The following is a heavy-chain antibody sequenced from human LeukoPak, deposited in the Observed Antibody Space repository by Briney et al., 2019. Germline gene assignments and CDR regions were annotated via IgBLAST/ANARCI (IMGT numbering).Heavy chain of an antibody. CDR1: GFTYGDYA. CDR2: IRSKAYGGTT. Sequence: GGSLRLSCTASGFTYGDYAMSWVRQAPGKGLEWVGFIRSKAYGGTTEYAASVKGRFTISRDDSKSIAYLQMNSLKTEDTAVYYCTRVREYFDWLTIDYWGQGTLVTVSS. J-gene: IGHJ4*02. CDR3: TRVREYFDWLTIDY. D-gene: IGHD3-9*01. V-gene: IGHV3-49*04.